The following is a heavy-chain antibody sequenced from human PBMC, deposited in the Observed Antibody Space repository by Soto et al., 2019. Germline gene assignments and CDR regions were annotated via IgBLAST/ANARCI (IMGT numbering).Heavy chain of an antibody. CDR1: RGPISLSY. V-gene: IGHV4-4*07. CDR2: IYYTGST. D-gene: IGHD3-22*01. CDR3: AREGCYFYIRVSGAYHYYGLDV. Sequence: PTKNPYITCTVPRGPISLSYGSWIRQPVGKGLEWIGRIYYTGSTNYNTPLTSRVSMSLDTARNQLSLNVHFVTGADTAVYYCAREGCYFYIRVSGAYHYYGLDVRG. J-gene: IGHJ6*02.